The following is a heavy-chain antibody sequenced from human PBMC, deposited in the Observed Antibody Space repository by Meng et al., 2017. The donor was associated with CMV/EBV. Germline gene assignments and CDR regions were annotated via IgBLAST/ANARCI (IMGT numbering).Heavy chain of an antibody. CDR1: GGTFSSNA. CDR2: IIPIFGTA. CDR3: ARVCGGSCFDY. Sequence: VQVGAEGKKPGSPVTVSCMASGGTFSSNAICRGRQAPGQGVRWMGGIIPIFGTANYAHKFQGRVTITADESTSTAYMELRSLRSEDTAVYYCARVCGGSCFDYWGQGTLVTVSS. J-gene: IGHJ4*02. V-gene: IGHV1-69*01. D-gene: IGHD2-15*01.